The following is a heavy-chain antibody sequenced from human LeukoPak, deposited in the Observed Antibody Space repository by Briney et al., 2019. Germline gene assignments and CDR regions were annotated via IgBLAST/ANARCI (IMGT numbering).Heavy chain of an antibody. D-gene: IGHD2-21*01. Sequence: DTLSLTCTVSGRSISSYYWSWVRPPPGKGLEWIGYNYYSGSNNYNPSLKRRSTKSVDTSKKNVLLNVEYVTTSDHAVYFFAGASHGYSYYIDVWGKGTTVTVSS. CDR3: AGASHGYSYYIDV. CDR1: GRSISSYY. J-gene: IGHJ6*03. CDR2: NYYSGSN. V-gene: IGHV4-59*07.